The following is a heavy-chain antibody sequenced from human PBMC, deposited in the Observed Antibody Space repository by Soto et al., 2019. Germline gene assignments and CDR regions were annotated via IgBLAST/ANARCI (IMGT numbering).Heavy chain of an antibody. CDR3: ARGLGTNGLDV. J-gene: IGHJ6*02. D-gene: IGHD7-27*01. CDR1: GYRFTTYG. V-gene: IGHV1-18*04. CDR2: ISTYNGNT. Sequence: ASVKVSCKASGYRFTTYGITWVRLAPGQGLKWLGGISTYNGNTDYAQNLQDRVTMTTETSTSTAYMEVTSLTSDDTAVYYCARGLGTNGLDVWGQGTTVTVSS.